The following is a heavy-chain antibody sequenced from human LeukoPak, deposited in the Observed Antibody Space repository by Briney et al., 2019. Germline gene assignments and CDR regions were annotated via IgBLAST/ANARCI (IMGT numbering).Heavy chain of an antibody. CDR2: IGSSGSTI. J-gene: IGHJ3*02. CDR3: ARDPWGGDAFDI. V-gene: IGHV3-48*03. D-gene: IGHD7-27*01. CDR1: GFTFSSYE. Sequence: GGSLRLSCAASGFTFSSYEMNWVRQAPGKGLEWVSYIGSSGSTIYYADSVKGRFTISRDNAKNSLYLQMNSLRAEDTAVYYCARDPWGGDAFDIWGQGTMVTVSS.